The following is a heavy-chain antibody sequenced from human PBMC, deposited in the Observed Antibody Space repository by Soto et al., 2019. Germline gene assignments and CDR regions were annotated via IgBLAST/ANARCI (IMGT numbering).Heavy chain of an antibody. V-gene: IGHV4-38-2*01. J-gene: IGHJ6*02. Sequence: LETLSLTCAVSGYSISSGYYWGWIRQPPGKGLEWIGSIYHSGSTYYNPSLKSRVTISVDTSKNQFSLKLSSVTAADTAVYYCARNGLRANEGYGMDVWGQGTTVTVSS. CDR1: GYSISSGYY. CDR2: IYHSGST. D-gene: IGHD3-10*01. CDR3: ARNGLRANEGYGMDV.